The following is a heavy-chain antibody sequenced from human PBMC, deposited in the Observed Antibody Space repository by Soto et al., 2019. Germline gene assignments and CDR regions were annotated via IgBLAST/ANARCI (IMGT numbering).Heavy chain of an antibody. CDR3: ARDRCIVVVPAAMPICAFDI. CDR1: GFTFSDYY. D-gene: IGHD2-2*01. J-gene: IGHJ3*02. V-gene: IGHV3-11*01. Sequence: QVQLVESGGGLVKPGGSLRLSCAASGFTFSDYYMSWIRQAPGKGLEWVSYISSSGSTIYYADSVKGRFTISRDNAKNSLYLQMNSLRAEDTAVYYCARDRCIVVVPAAMPICAFDIWGQGTMVTVSS. CDR2: ISSSGSTI.